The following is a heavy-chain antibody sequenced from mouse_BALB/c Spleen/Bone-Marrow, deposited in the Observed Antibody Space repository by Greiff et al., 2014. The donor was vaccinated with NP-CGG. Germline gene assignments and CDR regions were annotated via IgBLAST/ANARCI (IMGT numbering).Heavy chain of an antibody. V-gene: IGHV1-7*01. Sequence: QVQLKESGAELAKPGASVKMSCKASGYTFTTYWIHWVKRRPGQGLEWIGYINPSTGNTEYNQKFRDRATLTADKSSSTPYMQLSSLTSEDSAVYYCARGLRDWYFDVWGAGTTVTVSS. J-gene: IGHJ1*01. CDR1: GYTFTTYW. D-gene: IGHD2-4*01. CDR2: INPSTGNT. CDR3: ARGLRDWYFDV.